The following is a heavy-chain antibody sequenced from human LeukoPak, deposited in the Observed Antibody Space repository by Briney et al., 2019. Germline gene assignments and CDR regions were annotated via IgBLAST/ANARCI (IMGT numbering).Heavy chain of an antibody. Sequence: TGGSLRLSCAASGFTFSSYSMNWVRQAPGKGLEWVSSISSSRSYIYYADSVKGRFTISRDNAKNSLYLQMNSLRAEDTAVYYCARDILFYFDYWGQGTLVTVSS. V-gene: IGHV3-21*01. CDR1: GFTFSSYS. J-gene: IGHJ4*02. D-gene: IGHD3-3*01. CDR3: ARDILFYFDY. CDR2: ISSSRSYI.